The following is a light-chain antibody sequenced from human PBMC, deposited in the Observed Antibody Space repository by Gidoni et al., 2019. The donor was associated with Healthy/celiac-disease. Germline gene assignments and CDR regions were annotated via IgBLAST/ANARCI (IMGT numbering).Light chain of an antibody. V-gene: IGKV1-33*01. CDR2: DAS. Sequence: DIQMTQSPSSLSASVGDRVTITCQASQDISNSLNWYQQKPGKAPKLLIYDASNLETGVPSRLSGSGSGTDFTFTISSLQPEDIATYYCQQDDNLCSAFGGGTKVEIK. CDR1: QDISNS. CDR3: QQDDNLCSA. J-gene: IGKJ4*01.